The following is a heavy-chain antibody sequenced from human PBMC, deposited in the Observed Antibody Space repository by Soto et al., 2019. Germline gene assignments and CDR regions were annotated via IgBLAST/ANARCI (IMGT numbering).Heavy chain of an antibody. V-gene: IGHV1-3*01. CDR3: ARESVTSRGIDY. Sequence: ASVKVSCKASGYTFTSYAMHWVRQAPGQRLEWMGWINAGNGNTKYSQKFQGRVTITRDTSASTAYMELSSLRSEDTAVYYCARESVTSRGIDYWGQGTLVTVSS. D-gene: IGHD3-10*01. CDR2: INAGNGNT. J-gene: IGHJ4*02. CDR1: GYTFTSYA.